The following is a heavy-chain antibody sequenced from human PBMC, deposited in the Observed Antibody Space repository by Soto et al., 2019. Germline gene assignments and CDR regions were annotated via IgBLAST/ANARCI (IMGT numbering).Heavy chain of an antibody. CDR2: ISAGGYRT. CDR1: GFTFSNYP. Sequence: EVQVSESGGGLVQPGGSLRLSCATSGFTFSNYPMNWVRQAPGKGLEWVSGISAGGYRTYYADSVKGRFTIFRDNSKNSVSLRMNSLRVEDTAVYYCARRVWGQGTLVTVSS. CDR3: ARRV. V-gene: IGHV3-23*01. J-gene: IGHJ4*02.